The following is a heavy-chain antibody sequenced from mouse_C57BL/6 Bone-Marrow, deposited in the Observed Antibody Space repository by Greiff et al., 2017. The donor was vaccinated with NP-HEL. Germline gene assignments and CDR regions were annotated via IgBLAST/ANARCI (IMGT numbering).Heavy chain of an antibody. CDR1: GYTFTDYY. V-gene: IGHV1-26*01. CDR3: ERYYYWYFYV. Sequence: EVQLQQSGPELVKPGASVKISCKASGYTFTDYYMNWVKQSHGKSLEWIGDINPNNGGTSYNQKFKGKATLTVDKSSSTAYMELRSLTSEDSAVYYCERYYYWYFYVWGTGTTVTVSS. D-gene: IGHD1-1*02. CDR2: INPNNGGT. J-gene: IGHJ1*03.